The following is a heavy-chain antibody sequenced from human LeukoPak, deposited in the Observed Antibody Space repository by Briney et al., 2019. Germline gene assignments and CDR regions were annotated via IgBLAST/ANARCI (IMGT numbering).Heavy chain of an antibody. J-gene: IGHJ6*03. CDR1: GGSVSSGSYS. V-gene: IGHV4-61*02. CDR3: ARAGTIVVPEYYMDV. CDR2: IYTSGST. D-gene: IGHD2-21*01. Sequence: SETLSLTCTVSGGSVSSGSYSWSWIRQPAGKGLEWIGRIYTSGSTNYNPSLKSRVTMSVDTSKNQFSLKLSSVTAADTAVYYCARAGTIVVPEYYMDVWGKGTTVTISS.